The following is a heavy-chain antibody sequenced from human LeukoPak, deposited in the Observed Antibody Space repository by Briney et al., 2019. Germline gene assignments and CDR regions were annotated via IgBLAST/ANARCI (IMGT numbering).Heavy chain of an antibody. Sequence: PGGSLRLSCAASGFTFSSYGMSWVRQAPGKGLEWVSVIYSGGSTYYADSVKGRFTISRDNSKNTLYLQMNSLRAEDTAVYYCARGSDDYGDYYFDYWGQGTLVTVSS. CDR3: ARGSDDYGDYYFDY. J-gene: IGHJ4*02. CDR2: IYSGGST. V-gene: IGHV3-53*01. D-gene: IGHD4-17*01. CDR1: GFTFSSYG.